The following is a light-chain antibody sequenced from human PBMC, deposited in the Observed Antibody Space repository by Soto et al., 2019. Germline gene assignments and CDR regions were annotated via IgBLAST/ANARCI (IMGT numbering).Light chain of an antibody. Sequence: ETVMTKSPATLSVSPGERATLSCRASQSVNSNLAWYQQKLGQAPRVLIFGASTRATGIPARFSGSGSGTEFSLTINILQSEDFAVYYCQEDNTWPWTLGQGTKVDI. J-gene: IGKJ1*01. CDR2: GAS. CDR3: QEDNTWPWT. CDR1: QSVNSN. V-gene: IGKV3-15*01.